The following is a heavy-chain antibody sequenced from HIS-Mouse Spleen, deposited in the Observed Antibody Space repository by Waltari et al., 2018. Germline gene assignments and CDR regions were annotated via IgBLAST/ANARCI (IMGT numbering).Heavy chain of an antibody. CDR2: IYYSGST. CDR1: DGSISSTRYS. J-gene: IGHJ4*02. D-gene: IGHD3-10*01. V-gene: IGHV4-39*07. CDR3: ARGRSVTETQFWYYYGSGSYSDYFDY. Sequence: QLQLQESGPGLVKPSETLSLTCPVADGSISSTRYSWGRTRPPPGKGPAGRGCIYYSGSTYYNPSRKGRVTISVDTSKNQFSLKLSSVTAADTAVYYCARGRSVTETQFWYYYGSGSYSDYFDYWGQGTLVTVSS.